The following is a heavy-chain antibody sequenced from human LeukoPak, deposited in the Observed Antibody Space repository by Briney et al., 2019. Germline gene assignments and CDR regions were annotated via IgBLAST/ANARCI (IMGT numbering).Heavy chain of an antibody. CDR2: ISWNSGSI. Sequence: GGSLRLSCAASGFTFDDYAMHWVRQAPGKGLEWVSGISWNSGSIGYADSVKGRFTISRDNSKNTLYLQMNSLRAEDTAVYYGARDGRAGGYFDYWGQGTLVTVSS. CDR3: ARDGRAGGYFDY. J-gene: IGHJ4*02. V-gene: IGHV3-9*01. CDR1: GFTFDDYA. D-gene: IGHD3-16*01.